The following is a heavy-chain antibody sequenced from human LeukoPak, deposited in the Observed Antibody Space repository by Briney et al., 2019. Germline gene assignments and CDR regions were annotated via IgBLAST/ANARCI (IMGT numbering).Heavy chain of an antibody. V-gene: IGHV3-74*01. J-gene: IGHJ4*02. CDR1: AFTFNTYW. CDR3: ARGAKWAYYFDY. CDR2: INGDESST. D-gene: IGHD1-26*01. Sequence: GGSLRLSCAASAFTFNTYWMHWVRHVPGRGLEWVSRINGDESSTNYADSVKGRFTISRDNAKDTLYLHMNSLTAEDTAVYYCARGAKWAYYFDYWGQGTLVTVSS.